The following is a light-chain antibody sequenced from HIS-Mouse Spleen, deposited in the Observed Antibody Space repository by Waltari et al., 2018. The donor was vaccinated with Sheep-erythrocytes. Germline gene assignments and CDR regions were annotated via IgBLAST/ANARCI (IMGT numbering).Light chain of an antibody. Sequence: QSVLTQPPSASGTPGQRVTIPCSGSSSNIGSNYVYWYQQPPGTAPKPLIYRNNQRPSGVPDRFSGSKSGTSASLAISGLRSEDEADYYCAAWDDSLSGNWVFGGGTKLTVL. V-gene: IGLV1-47*01. CDR3: AAWDDSLSGNWV. CDR2: RNN. J-gene: IGLJ3*02. CDR1: SSNIGSNY.